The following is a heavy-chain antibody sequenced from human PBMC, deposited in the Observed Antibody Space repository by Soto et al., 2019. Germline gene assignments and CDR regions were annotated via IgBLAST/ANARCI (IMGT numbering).Heavy chain of an antibody. D-gene: IGHD3-10*01. CDR2: INPKTGRT. CDR3: ARDFDGSGEDYGACDI. Sequence: ASVKVSCKASGYHLIDDYVHWVRRVPGQRLKWMGWINPKTGRTKYAQQFQGWVTLTRDTAIHTAYMELTRLTDDATALHYCARDFDGSGEDYGACDIWGRGTLGTVSS. CDR1: GYHLIDDY. J-gene: IGHJ3*02. V-gene: IGHV1-2*04.